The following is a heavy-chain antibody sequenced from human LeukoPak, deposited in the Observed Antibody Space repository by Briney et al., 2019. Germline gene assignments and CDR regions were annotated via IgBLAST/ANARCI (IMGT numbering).Heavy chain of an antibody. Sequence: GGSLRLSCAASGFTFSSYSMNWVRQAPGKGLEWVSSISSSSSYIYYADSVKGRFTISRDNAENSLYLQMNSLRAEDTAVYYCARDGGPRDVAVGVDYWGQGTLVTVSS. CDR2: ISSSSSYI. D-gene: IGHD6-19*01. CDR1: GFTFSSYS. CDR3: ARDGGPRDVAVGVDY. V-gene: IGHV3-21*01. J-gene: IGHJ4*02.